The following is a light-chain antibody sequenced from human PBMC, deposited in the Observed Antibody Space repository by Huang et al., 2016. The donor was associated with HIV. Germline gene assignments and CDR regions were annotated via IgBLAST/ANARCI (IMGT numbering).Light chain of an antibody. V-gene: IGKV3-15*01. J-gene: IGKJ1*01. CDR1: QSVSSN. CDR2: GAS. Sequence: EIVMTQSPATLSVSPGERATLSCRASQSVSSNLAWYQQKPGQAPRLLIYGASTRASGIPARFSGSGAGTERTLTISSLQSEDFAVYYCQQYNNWPRTFGQGTKVEIK. CDR3: QQYNNWPRT.